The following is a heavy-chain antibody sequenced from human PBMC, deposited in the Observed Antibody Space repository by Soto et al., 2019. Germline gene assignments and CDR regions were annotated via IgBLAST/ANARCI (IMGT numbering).Heavy chain of an antibody. CDR1: GVTFSRYP. D-gene: IGHD5-18*01. J-gene: IGHJ6*02. CDR2: IIPIFGTA. CDR3: ASRGYSHYYPYGMDV. Sequence: SAKPCCKASGVTFSRYPSSWLRQSPGQGLEWMGGIIPIFGTANYAQKFQGRVTITADESTSTAYMELSSLRSEDTAVYYCASRGYSHYYPYGMDVWGQGTTVTVSS. V-gene: IGHV1-69*13.